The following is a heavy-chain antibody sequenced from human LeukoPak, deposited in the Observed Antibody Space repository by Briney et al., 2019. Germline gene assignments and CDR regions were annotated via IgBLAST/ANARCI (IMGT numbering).Heavy chain of an antibody. J-gene: IGHJ4*02. V-gene: IGHV3-7*01. CDR3: ARERASESYYKAPPFDY. CDR2: INQDVSEK. Sequence: GGSLRLSCAASGFTFSNYWMSWVRQAPGKGLEWVGNINQDVSEKYYVDSMKGRFTISRDNAKNSLYLQMNSLRAEDTAVYYCARERASESYYKAPPFDYCGQGTLVTVSS. D-gene: IGHD3-10*01. CDR1: GFTFSNYW.